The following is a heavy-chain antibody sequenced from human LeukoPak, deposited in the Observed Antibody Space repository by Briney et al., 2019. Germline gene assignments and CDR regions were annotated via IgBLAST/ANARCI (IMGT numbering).Heavy chain of an antibody. Sequence: GGSLRLSCAASGFTFSSYAMRWVRQAPGKGLEWVSAINGSGGSTCYADSVKGRFTISRDNAKNTLYLQMNSLRAEDTAVYSCAKGLVVPAASWFDPWGQGPLVSVSS. CDR3: AKGLVVPAASWFDP. J-gene: IGHJ5*02. D-gene: IGHD2-2*01. CDR2: INGSGGST. V-gene: IGHV3-23*01. CDR1: GFTFSSYA.